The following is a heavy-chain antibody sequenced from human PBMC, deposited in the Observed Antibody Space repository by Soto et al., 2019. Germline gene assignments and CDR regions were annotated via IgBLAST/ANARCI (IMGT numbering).Heavy chain of an antibody. J-gene: IGHJ4*02. D-gene: IGHD1-26*01. Sequence: PSETLSLTCTVSGGSISSSSYYWGWIRQPPGKGLEWIGSIYYSGSTNYNPSLKSRVTISVDTSKNQFSLKLSSVTAADTAVYYCARVIAGTFWELPRRVWYYFDYWGQGTLVTVSS. CDR3: ARVIAGTFWELPRRVWYYFDY. CDR1: GGSISSSSYY. V-gene: IGHV4-39*07. CDR2: IYYSGST.